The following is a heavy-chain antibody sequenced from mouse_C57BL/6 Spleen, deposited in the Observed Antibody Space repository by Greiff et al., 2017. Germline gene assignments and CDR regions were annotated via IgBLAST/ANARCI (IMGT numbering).Heavy chain of an antibody. CDR1: GYAFSSSW. D-gene: IGHD2-5*01. J-gene: IGHJ1*03. Sequence: QVQLQQSGPELVKPGASVKISCKASGYAFSSSWLNWVKQRPGKGLEWIGRIYPGAGDTNYNGKFKGKATLTADKSSSTAYMQLSSLTSEDSAVYFCARDYYSNYWYFDVWGTGTTVTVSS. CDR2: IYPGAGDT. CDR3: ARDYYSNYWYFDV. V-gene: IGHV1-82*01.